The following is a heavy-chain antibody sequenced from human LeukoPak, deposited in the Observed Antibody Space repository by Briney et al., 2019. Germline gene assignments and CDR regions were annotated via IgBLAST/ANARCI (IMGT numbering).Heavy chain of an antibody. CDR1: GFTFSSYA. CDR2: ISGSGGST. CDR3: AKDIDLGYYDSSGTETAAGGDY. J-gene: IGHJ4*02. V-gene: IGHV3-23*01. D-gene: IGHD3-22*01. Sequence: GGSLRLSCAASGFTFSSYAMSWVRQAPGKGLEWVSAISGSGGSTYYADSVKGRFTISRDNSKNTLYLQMNGLRAEDTAVYYCAKDIDLGYYDSSGTETAAGGDYWGQGTLVTVSS.